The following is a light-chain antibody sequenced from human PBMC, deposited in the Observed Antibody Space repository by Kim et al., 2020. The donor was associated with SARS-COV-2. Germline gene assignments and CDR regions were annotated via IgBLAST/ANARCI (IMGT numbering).Light chain of an antibody. J-gene: IGLJ2*01. CDR1: NIESKN. Sequence: SYELTQPLSVSVALGQTASITCGGHNIESKNVHWYQQKPGQAPVLVIYRDTNRPSGIPERFSGSNSGNTATLTISRAQVGDEADYYCQVWDSRTELFGGGTQLTVL. V-gene: IGLV3-9*01. CDR3: QVWDSRTEL. CDR2: RDT.